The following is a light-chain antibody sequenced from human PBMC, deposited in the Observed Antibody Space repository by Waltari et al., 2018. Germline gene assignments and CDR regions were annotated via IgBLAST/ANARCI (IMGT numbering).Light chain of an antibody. Sequence: EIVMTQSPATLSVSPGERATLSCRASQSVSSNLAWYQQKRGQSPRLLIYGALTRATGMPARFRGSGSGTEFTLTISSMQSEDFAVYYCQQYNNWPAWTFGQGTKVEI. CDR2: GAL. V-gene: IGKV3-15*01. J-gene: IGKJ1*01. CDR1: QSVSSN. CDR3: QQYNNWPAWT.